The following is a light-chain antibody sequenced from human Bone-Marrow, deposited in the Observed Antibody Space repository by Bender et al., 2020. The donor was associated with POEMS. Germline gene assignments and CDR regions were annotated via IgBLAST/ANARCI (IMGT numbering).Light chain of an antibody. V-gene: IGLV2-14*01. CDR3: SSYTISSPPYV. CDR2: DVS. Sequence: SSLTQPASVSGSPGQSITISCTGTSSDVRDYNYVSWYQQHPGKAPKLMIYDVSDRPSGVPDRFSGSKSGNTASLTISGLQAEDEAHYYCSSYTISSPPYVFGTGTKVTVL. CDR1: SSDVRDYNY. J-gene: IGLJ1*01.